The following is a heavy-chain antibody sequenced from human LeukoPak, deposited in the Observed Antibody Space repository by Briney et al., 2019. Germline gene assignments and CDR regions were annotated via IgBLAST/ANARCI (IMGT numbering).Heavy chain of an antibody. CDR1: GGTFSSYA. J-gene: IGHJ6*03. D-gene: IGHD2-2*01. Sequence: ASVKVSCKSSGGTFSSYAISWVRQAPGQGLEWMGRIIPIFGTANYAQKFQGRVTITTDESTSTAYMELSSLRSEDTAVYYCARDIKRVQAAMTSYYYYMDVWGKGTTVTVSS. CDR3: ARDIKRVQAAMTSYYYYMDV. V-gene: IGHV1-69*05. CDR2: IIPIFGTA.